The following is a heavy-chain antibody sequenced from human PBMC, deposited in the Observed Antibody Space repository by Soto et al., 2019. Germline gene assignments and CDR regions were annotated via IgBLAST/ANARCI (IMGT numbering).Heavy chain of an antibody. J-gene: IGHJ6*01. CDR1: GFTFISYG. D-gene: IGHD6-13*01. V-gene: IGHV3-30*18. CDR3: AKSIAAEYYYYGVDV. Sequence: QVYLVESGGGVVQPGRSLRLSCAASGFTFISYGMHWVRQAPGKGLEWVAVISYDGSKKYYADSVKGRFTVSRDNSKNTVYLQMNSLRGEDTAVYYCAKSIAAEYYYYGVDVW. CDR2: ISYDGSKK.